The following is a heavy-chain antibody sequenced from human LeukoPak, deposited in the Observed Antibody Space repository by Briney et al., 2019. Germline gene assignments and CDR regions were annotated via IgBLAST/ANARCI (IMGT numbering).Heavy chain of an antibody. CDR2: IIPIFGTA. J-gene: IGHJ4*02. CDR3: ARVGQDIGTPSFDY. V-gene: IGHV1-69*13. Sequence: ASVKVSCKASGGTFSSYAISWVRQAPGQGLEWMGGIIPIFGTAKYAQKFQGRVTITADESTSTAYMELGSLRSEDTAVYYCARVGQDIGTPSFDYWGQGTLVTVSS. CDR1: GGTFSSYA. D-gene: IGHD5-12*01.